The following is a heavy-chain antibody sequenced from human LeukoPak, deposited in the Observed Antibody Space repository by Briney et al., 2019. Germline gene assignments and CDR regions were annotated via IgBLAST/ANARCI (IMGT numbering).Heavy chain of an antibody. Sequence: GGSLRLSCAASGFTFSSCWMSWVRQAPGKGLEWVANIKQDGSEKYYVDSVKGRFTISRDNAKNSLYLQMNSLRAEDTAVYYCARDVFGSSSWYFDPWGQGTLVTVSS. V-gene: IGHV3-7*01. CDR2: IKQDGSEK. CDR3: ARDVFGSSSWYFDP. D-gene: IGHD6-13*01. CDR1: GFTFSSCW. J-gene: IGHJ5*02.